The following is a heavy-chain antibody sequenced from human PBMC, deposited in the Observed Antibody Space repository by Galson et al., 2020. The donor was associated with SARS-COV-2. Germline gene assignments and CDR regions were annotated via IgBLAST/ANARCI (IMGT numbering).Heavy chain of an antibody. CDR2: ISAYNGNT. D-gene: IGHD3-22*01. J-gene: IGHJ6*02. Sequence: ASVKVSCRASGYTFTSYGISWVRQAPGQGLEWMGWISAYNGNTNYAQKLQGRVTMTTDTSTSTAYMELRSLRSDDTAVYYCARDGRNYYDSSGYYYYYYGMDVWGQGTTVTVSS. CDR1: GYTFTSYG. V-gene: IGHV1-18*01. CDR3: ARDGRNYYDSSGYYYYYYGMDV.